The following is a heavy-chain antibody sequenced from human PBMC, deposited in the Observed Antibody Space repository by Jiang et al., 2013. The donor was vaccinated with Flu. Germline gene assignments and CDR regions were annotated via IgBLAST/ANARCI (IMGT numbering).Heavy chain of an antibody. V-gene: IGHV2-5*01. CDR1: GLSLSASGEA. CDR3: ARMMSTTTTGYFDI. J-gene: IGHJ2*01. CDR2: TYWNDDE. D-gene: IGHD2-2*01. Sequence: KPTQTLTLTCSFSGLSLSASGEAFVWIRQPPGKALEWLALTYWNDDERYSPSLQHRLTITKDTSENQLILTLTNVDLADTGTYYCARMMSTTTTGYFDIWGRGSLATVSS.